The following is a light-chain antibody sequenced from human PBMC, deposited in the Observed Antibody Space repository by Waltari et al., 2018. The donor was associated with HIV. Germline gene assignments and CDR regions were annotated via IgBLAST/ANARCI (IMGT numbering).Light chain of an antibody. V-gene: IGLV4-69*01. CDR3: QTWGTGIRV. Sequence: QLVLTQSPSASASLGASVQLTCTLSSGHSHHALPWHQQQPEQGPRYLMKVNSDGSHSKGDWIPDRFSGSSSGAERYLTISSLQSEDEADYDCQTWGTGIRVFGGGTKLTVL. CDR2: VNSDGSH. J-gene: IGLJ2*01. CDR1: SGHSHHA.